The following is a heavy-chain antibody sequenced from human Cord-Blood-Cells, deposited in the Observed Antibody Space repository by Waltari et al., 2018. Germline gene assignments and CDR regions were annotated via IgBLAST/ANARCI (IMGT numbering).Heavy chain of an antibody. Sequence: QLQLQESGPGLVKPSETLSLTCPVYGGSISSSSYYWGWIRQPPGTGLEWTGSIYSSGTTYYNPSLKSRVTISVDTSKNQFSLKLSSVTAADTAVYYCARKGEYSSSSYAFDIWGQGTMVTVSS. V-gene: IGHV4-39*01. J-gene: IGHJ3*02. CDR2: IYSSGTT. CDR1: GGSISSSSYY. D-gene: IGHD6-6*01. CDR3: ARKGEYSSSSYAFDI.